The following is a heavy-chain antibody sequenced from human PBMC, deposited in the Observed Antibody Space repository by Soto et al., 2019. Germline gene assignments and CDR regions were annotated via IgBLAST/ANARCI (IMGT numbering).Heavy chain of an antibody. J-gene: IGHJ6*02. V-gene: IGHV5-51*01. CDR2: IYPGDSDT. CDR1: GYSFTSYW. D-gene: IGHD1-26*01. Sequence: GESLKISCKGSGYSFTSYWIGWVRQMPGKGLEWMGIIYPGDSDTRYSPSFQGQVTISADKSISTAYLQWSSLKASDTAMYYCARNGILLFCSYCYYCDLKDVCGQG. CDR3: ARNGILLFCSYCYYCDLKDV.